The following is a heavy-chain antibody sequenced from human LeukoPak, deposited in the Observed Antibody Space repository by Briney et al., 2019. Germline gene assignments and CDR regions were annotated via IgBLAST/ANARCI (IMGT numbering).Heavy chain of an antibody. CDR3: ARDIDYYDSSGYSH. J-gene: IGHJ4*02. V-gene: IGHV3-11*04. CDR1: GFTFSDYY. CDR2: ISSSGSTI. Sequence: GGSLRLSCAASGFTFSDYYMSWIRQAPGKGLEWVSYISSSGSTIYYADSVKGRFTISRDNAKNTLYLQMNSLRAEDTAVYYCARDIDYYDSSGYSHWGQGTLVTVSS. D-gene: IGHD3-22*01.